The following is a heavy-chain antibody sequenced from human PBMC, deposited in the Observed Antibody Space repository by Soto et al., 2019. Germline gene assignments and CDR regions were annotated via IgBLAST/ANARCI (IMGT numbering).Heavy chain of an antibody. V-gene: IGHV3-23*04. CDR2: VNPGGGRT. D-gene: IGHD2-2*01. J-gene: IGHJ4*02. CDR1: GFTFSNYV. CDR3: AKRGYSSITTNYPHFDN. Sequence: EVQLVESGGGLVQPGGSLRLSCAASGFTFSNYVMAWVRQAPGKGLEWVSGVNPGGGRTYYADSLKGRFTISRDNSRNTLWLQMNSLRAEDTAVYYCAKRGYSSITTNYPHFDNWGQGTLVTVSS.